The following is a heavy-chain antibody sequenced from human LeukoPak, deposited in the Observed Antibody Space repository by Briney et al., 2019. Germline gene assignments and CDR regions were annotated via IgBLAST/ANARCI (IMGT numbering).Heavy chain of an antibody. Sequence: PGGSLRLSCAASGFTFINAWMSWVRQAPGKGLEWVGHIKSKTDGGTTDSAAPVKGRFTISRDDSKNTLYLQMNSLKTEDTAVYYCTTGTWIQLWLADYWGQGTLVTVSS. V-gene: IGHV3-15*01. CDR1: GFTFINAW. CDR2: IKSKTDGGTT. D-gene: IGHD5-18*01. CDR3: TTGTWIQLWLADY. J-gene: IGHJ4*02.